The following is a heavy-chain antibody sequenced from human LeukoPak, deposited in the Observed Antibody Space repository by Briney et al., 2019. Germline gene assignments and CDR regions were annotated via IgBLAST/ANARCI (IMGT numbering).Heavy chain of an antibody. D-gene: IGHD2-2*01. J-gene: IGHJ5*02. CDR2: INRSGST. CDR1: GGSFSGYY. V-gene: IGHV4-34*01. Sequence: PSETLSLTCAVYGGSFSGYYWSWIRQPPGKGLEWIGEINRSGSTNYNPSLKSRVTISVGTSKNQFSLKLSSVTAADTAVYYCARGGGIVVVPAAVVTWFDPWGQGTLVTVSS. CDR3: ARGGGIVVVPAAVVTWFDP.